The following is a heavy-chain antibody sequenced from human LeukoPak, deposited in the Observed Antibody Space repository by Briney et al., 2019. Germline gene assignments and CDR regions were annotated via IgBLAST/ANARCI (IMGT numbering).Heavy chain of an antibody. CDR3: ARGYFIERDYCSSTSCYPDYFDY. V-gene: IGHV1-8*03. D-gene: IGHD2-2*01. Sequence: ASVKVSCKASGYTFTSYDINWVRQAPGQGLEWMGWMNPNSGNTGYAQKFQGRVTITRNTSISTAYMELSSLRSEDTAVYYCARGYFIERDYCSSTSCYPDYFDYWGQGTLVTVSS. CDR1: GYTFTSYD. J-gene: IGHJ4*02. CDR2: MNPNSGNT.